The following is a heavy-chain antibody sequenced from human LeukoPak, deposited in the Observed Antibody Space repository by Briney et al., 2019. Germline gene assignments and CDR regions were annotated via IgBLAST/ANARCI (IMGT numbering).Heavy chain of an antibody. CDR2: IYYSGST. CDR3: ARVNSYGSQFDY. D-gene: IGHD5-18*01. CDR1: GGSISSGGYY. Sequence: PSQTLSLTCTVSGGSISSGGYYWSWIRQHPGKGLEWIGYIYYSGSTYYNPSLKSRVIISVDTSKNQFSLKLSSVTAADTAVYYCARVNSYGSQFDYWGQGTLVTVSS. J-gene: IGHJ4*02. V-gene: IGHV4-31*03.